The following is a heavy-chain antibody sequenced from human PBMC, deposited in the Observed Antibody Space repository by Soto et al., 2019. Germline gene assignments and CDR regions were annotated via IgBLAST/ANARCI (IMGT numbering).Heavy chain of an antibody. CDR3: ARDSYYYDSSGYYYQNPGVPPPVHNAFDI. V-gene: IGHV1-46*01. J-gene: IGHJ3*02. Sequence: ASLKVSCNASGYTYTSYYMHWVLQAPGQGLEWMGIINPSGGSTSYAQKFQGRVTMTRDTSTSTVYMELSSLRSEDTAVYYCARDSYYYDSSGYYYQNPGVPPPVHNAFDIWGQGAVLTVSS. D-gene: IGHD3-22*01. CDR2: INPSGGST. CDR1: GYTYTSYY.